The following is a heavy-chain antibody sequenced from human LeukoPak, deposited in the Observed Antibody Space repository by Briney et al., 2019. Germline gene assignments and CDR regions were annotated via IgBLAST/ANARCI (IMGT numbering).Heavy chain of an antibody. D-gene: IGHD1-14*01. Sequence: GGSLRLSCAASGFTFSSYAMSWVRQAPGKGLEWVSGISASGGSTYYADSVKGRFSISRDNSKNTLFLQMNSLRAEDTAVYYCARGNPGGEYYWGQGTLVTVSS. CDR3: ARGNPGGEYY. J-gene: IGHJ4*02. CDR2: ISASGGST. V-gene: IGHV3-23*01. CDR1: GFTFSSYA.